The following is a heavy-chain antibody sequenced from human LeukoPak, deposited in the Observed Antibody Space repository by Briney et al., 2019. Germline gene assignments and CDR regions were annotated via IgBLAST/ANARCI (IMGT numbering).Heavy chain of an antibody. V-gene: IGHV4-59*12. CDR1: GGSISSFY. Sequence: SETLSLTCTVSGGSISSFYYTWIRQPPGKGLEWIGYIDSSGITNYNSSLNSRVTISLDTSQNQFSLKLSSVTAADTAVYYCARDLYSSRTNDAFVIWGQGTMVTVSS. J-gene: IGHJ3*02. D-gene: IGHD6-13*01. CDR3: ARDLYSSRTNDAFVI. CDR2: IDSSGIT.